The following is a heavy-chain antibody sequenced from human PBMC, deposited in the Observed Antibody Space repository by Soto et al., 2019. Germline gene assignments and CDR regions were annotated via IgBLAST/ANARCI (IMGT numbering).Heavy chain of an antibody. Sequence: ASVKVSCKASGYTFTNYGISWVRQAPGQGLEWMGWINTYNGNTNHAQKFQDRVIMTIDTYTSTAYMELRSLRSDDTAVYHCARGFRTVPFDYWGQGTLVTVSS. CDR1: GYTFTNYG. J-gene: IGHJ4*02. D-gene: IGHD2-2*01. CDR2: INTYNGNT. V-gene: IGHV1-18*01. CDR3: ARGFRTVPFDY.